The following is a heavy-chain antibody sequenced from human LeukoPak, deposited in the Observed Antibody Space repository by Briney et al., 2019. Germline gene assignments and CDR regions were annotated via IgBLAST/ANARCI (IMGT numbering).Heavy chain of an antibody. V-gene: IGHV3-23*01. CDR3: ASPEYGGNAFDY. CDR1: GFTFSSYA. CDR2: ISASGGST. D-gene: IGHD4-23*01. Sequence: PGGSLRLSCAASGFTFSSYAMTWVRQAPGKGLEWVSVISASGGSTYYADSVKGRFTNSRDKSKNTLYLQMNSLRAEDAAVYYCASPEYGGNAFDYWGQGTLVTVSS. J-gene: IGHJ4*02.